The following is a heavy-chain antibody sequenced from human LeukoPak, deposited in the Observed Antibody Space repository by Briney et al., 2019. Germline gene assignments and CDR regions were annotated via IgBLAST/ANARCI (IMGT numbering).Heavy chain of an antibody. CDR3: ARDGREYSDYGMGV. CDR1: GFSFGDYG. CDR2: IRRETNGGTT. D-gene: IGHD2/OR15-2a*01. J-gene: IGHJ6*02. Sequence: GGSLRLSCTTSGFSFGDYGLNWVRQAPGKGLKWVSFIRRETNGGTTEYAASVKGRFSMSRDDSKSIAYLQMNSLKAEDTAVYFCARDGREYSDYGMGVWGQGTTVIVSS. V-gene: IGHV3-49*04.